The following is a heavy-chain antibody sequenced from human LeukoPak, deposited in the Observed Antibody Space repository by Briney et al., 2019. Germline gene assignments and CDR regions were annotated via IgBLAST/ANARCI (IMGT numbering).Heavy chain of an antibody. Sequence: GGSLRLSCAPSGFTFDDYAMHWVRQAPGKGLEWVSGISWNSGSIGYADSVKGRFTISRDNAKNSLYLQMNSLRAEDTALYYCAKDPAESSSWGYYFDYWGQGTLVTVSS. CDR2: ISWNSGSI. J-gene: IGHJ4*02. D-gene: IGHD6-13*01. CDR1: GFTFDDYA. V-gene: IGHV3-9*01. CDR3: AKDPAESSSWGYYFDY.